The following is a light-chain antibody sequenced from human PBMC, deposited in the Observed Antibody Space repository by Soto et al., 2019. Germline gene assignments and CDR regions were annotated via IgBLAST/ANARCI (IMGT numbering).Light chain of an antibody. J-gene: IGLJ1*01. CDR3: NSYTSSGTYV. CDR2: DAS. V-gene: IGLV2-14*03. CDR1: SSDVGGYNY. Sequence: QSVLTQPASVSGSPGQSITISCTGSSSDVGGYNYVSWYQHLPGKAPELMIYDASNRPSGVSNRFSGSKSGNTASLTISGLQAEDEADYYCNSYTSSGTYVFGTGTKVTVL.